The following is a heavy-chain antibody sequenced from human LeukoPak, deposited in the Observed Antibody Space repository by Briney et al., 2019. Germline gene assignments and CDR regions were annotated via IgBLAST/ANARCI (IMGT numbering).Heavy chain of an antibody. CDR3: ARDLCTNTICSFDY. CDR1: GFTFSSYS. Sequence: GGSLRLSCAASGFTFSSYSMNWVRQAPGKGLEWVSYISSSSSTMYYADSVKGRFTVSGDNAKNSLYLQMNSLRAEDTAVYYCARDLCTNTICSFDYWGQGTLVTVSS. D-gene: IGHD2-2*01. J-gene: IGHJ4*02. V-gene: IGHV3-48*01. CDR2: ISSSSSTM.